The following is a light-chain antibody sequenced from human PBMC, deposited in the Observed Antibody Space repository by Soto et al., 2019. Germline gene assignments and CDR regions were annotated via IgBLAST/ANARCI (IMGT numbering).Light chain of an antibody. Sequence: QLTRSPSSLSASVGDRVTITCRASQDVSRYLAWYQQKAGKAPKLLIYGASTLQSGFPSRFSGFGSGTEFTLTISSLQPEDFATYHCQQLQRTPFTFGPGTTVDV. V-gene: IGKV1-9*01. CDR3: QQLQRTPFT. CDR1: QDVSRY. CDR2: GAS. J-gene: IGKJ3*01.